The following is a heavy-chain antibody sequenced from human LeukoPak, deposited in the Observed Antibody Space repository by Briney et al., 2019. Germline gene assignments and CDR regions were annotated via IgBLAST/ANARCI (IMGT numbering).Heavy chain of an antibody. D-gene: IGHD3-9*01. CDR3: TTDVLRYFDWLRSPSY. CDR2: IKSKTDGWTT. CDR1: GFTFSNAW. V-gene: IGHV3-15*01. J-gene: IGHJ4*02. Sequence: PGGSLRLSCAASGFTFSNAWMSWVRQAPGKGLEWVGRIKSKTDGWTTDYAAPVKGRFTISRDDSKNTLYLQMNSLKTEDTAVYYCTTDVLRYFDWLRSPSYWGQGTLVTVSS.